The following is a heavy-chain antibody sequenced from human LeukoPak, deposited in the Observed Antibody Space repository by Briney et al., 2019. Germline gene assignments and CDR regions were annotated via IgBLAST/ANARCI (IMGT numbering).Heavy chain of an antibody. V-gene: IGHV4-31*03. D-gene: IGHD3-22*01. CDR2: SYYSGST. CDR1: GGSISSGGYY. J-gene: IGHJ4*02. CDR3: ARVACYYDSSGSEIYYFDY. Sequence: SQTLSLTCTVSGGSISSGGYYWSWIRQHPGKGLEWIGYSYYSGSTYYNPSLKSRVTISLDTSKNQFSLKLSSVTAADTAVYYCARVACYYDSSGSEIYYFDYWGQGTLVTVSS.